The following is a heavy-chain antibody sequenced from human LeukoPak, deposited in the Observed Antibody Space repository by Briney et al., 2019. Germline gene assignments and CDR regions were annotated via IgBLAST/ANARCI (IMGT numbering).Heavy chain of an antibody. CDR3: ASVGYCSGGSCYLPDMYFDY. Sequence: ASVKVSCKASGGTFSSYAISWVRQAPGQGLGWMGGIIPIFGTANYAQKFQGRVTITTDESTSTAYMELSSLRSEDTAVYYCASVGYCSGGSCYLPDMYFDYWGQGTLVTVSS. CDR2: IIPIFGTA. D-gene: IGHD2-15*01. V-gene: IGHV1-69*05. CDR1: GGTFSSYA. J-gene: IGHJ4*02.